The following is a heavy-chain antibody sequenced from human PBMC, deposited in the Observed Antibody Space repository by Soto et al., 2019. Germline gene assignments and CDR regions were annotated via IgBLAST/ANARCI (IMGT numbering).Heavy chain of an antibody. J-gene: IGHJ4*02. V-gene: IGHV3-30-3*01. CDR2: ISYDGSNK. D-gene: IGHD3-22*01. CDR3: ARGWDYYDSSGYRLGGY. Sequence: GGSLRLSCAASGFTFSSYAMHWVRQAPGKGLEWVAVISYDGSNKYYADSVKGRFTISRDNSKNTLYLQMNSLRAEDTAVYYCARGWDYYDSSGYRLGGYWGQGTLVTVSS. CDR1: GFTFSSYA.